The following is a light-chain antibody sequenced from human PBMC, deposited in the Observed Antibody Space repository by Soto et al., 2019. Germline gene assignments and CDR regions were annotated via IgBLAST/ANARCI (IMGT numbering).Light chain of an antibody. Sequence: DIPMTQSPSSLSASVGDRVTITCRACQSISSYLNWYQQKPGKAPKLLIYAASSLQSGVPSRFSGSGSGTDFTLTISSLQPEDFATYYCQQSYSTPPYTFGQGTKLEIK. CDR1: QSISSY. V-gene: IGKV1-39*01. CDR2: AAS. CDR3: QQSYSTPPYT. J-gene: IGKJ2*01.